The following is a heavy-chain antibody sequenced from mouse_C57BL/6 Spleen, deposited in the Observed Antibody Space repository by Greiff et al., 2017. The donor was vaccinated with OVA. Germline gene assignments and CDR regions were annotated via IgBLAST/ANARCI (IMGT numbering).Heavy chain of an antibody. V-gene: IGHV1-15*01. CDR2: IDPETGGT. CDR3: TRGITTVPYWYFDV. Sequence: VKLMESGAELVRPGASVTLSCKASGYTFTDYEMHWVKQTPVHGLEWIGAIDPETGGTAYNQKFKGKAILTADKSSSTAYMELRSLTSEDSAVYYCTRGITTVPYWYFDVWGTGTTVTVSS. CDR1: GYTFTDYE. D-gene: IGHD1-1*01. J-gene: IGHJ1*03.